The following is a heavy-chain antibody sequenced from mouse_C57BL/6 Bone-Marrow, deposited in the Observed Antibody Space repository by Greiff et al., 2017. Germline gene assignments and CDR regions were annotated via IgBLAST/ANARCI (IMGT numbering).Heavy chain of an antibody. CDR3: ARGSTVAAY. CDR1: GYTFTSYW. CDR2: IDPSDSYT. V-gene: IGHV1-69*01. Sequence: QVQLQQPGAELVMPGASVKLSCKASGYTFTSYWMHWVKQRPGQGLEWIGEIDPSDSYTNYNHKFKGMSTLTVDTSSSTAYMQLSSLHSADSAVYCWARGSTVAAYWGQGTLVTVSA. D-gene: IGHD1-1*01. J-gene: IGHJ3*01.